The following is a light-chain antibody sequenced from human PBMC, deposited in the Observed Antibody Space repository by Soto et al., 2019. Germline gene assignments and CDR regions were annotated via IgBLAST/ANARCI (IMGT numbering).Light chain of an antibody. J-gene: IGKJ3*01. V-gene: IGKV1-6*01. CDR3: LQKYFYPFT. CDR2: AAS. CDR1: QGIRND. Sequence: AIQMTQSPSSLSASVGDRVTITCRASQGIRNDCDWFQQKPGIAPKLLSCAASKLHGGGPARFSGSGSGTVFTLTISRLQPEDFATYDWLQKYFYPFTFGPGTKVDT.